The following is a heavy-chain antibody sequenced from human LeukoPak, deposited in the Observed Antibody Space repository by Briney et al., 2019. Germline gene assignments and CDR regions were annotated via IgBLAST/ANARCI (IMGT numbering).Heavy chain of an antibody. CDR2: IRYDGSNK. V-gene: IGHV3-30*02. J-gene: IGHJ4*02. CDR1: GFTFSSYG. Sequence: GGSLRLSCAASGFTFSSYGMHWVRQAPGKGLEWVAFIRYDGSNKYYADSVRGRFTISRDNSKNTLYLQMNSLRAEDTAAYYCANRYSSGNEFDYWGQGTLVTVSS. CDR3: ANRYSSGNEFDY. D-gene: IGHD6-19*01.